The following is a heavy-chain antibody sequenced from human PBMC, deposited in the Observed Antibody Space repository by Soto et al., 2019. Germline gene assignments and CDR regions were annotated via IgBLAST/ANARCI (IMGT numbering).Heavy chain of an antibody. CDR2: ISSSGRTT. D-gene: IGHD2-21*01. CDR3: ARDRDELVGIFPYYYGMDV. CDR1: GFTFSSYE. V-gene: IGHV3-48*03. Sequence: VGSLRLSCAASGFTFSSYEMNWVRQAPGKGLEWVSYISSSGRTTYYADSVKGRFTISRDNAKNSLSLQTNSLRADDTAVYYCARDRDELVGIFPYYYGMDVWGQGTTVTVSS. J-gene: IGHJ6*02.